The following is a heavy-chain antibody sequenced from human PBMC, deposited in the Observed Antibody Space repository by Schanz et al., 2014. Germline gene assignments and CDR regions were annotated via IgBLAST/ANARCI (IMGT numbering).Heavy chain of an antibody. J-gene: IGHJ4*02. Sequence: VQLVESGGGVVQPGGSLRLSCEASGFTFSSYWMHWVRQAPGKGLEWVSRLNFDETYTSYADSVKGRFTISRDNAKNTVYLQMTSLRVEDTAVYYCARGGADSAMAHEYWGRGTLVTVSS. D-gene: IGHD5-18*01. CDR1: GFTFSSYW. CDR3: ARGGADSAMAHEY. CDR2: LNFDETYT. V-gene: IGHV3-74*02.